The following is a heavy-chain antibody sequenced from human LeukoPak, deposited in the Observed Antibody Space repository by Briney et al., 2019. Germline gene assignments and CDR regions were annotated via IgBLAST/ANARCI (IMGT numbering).Heavy chain of an antibody. V-gene: IGHV4-4*07. Sequence: SETLSLTCTVSGGSISSYYWSWIRQPAGKGLEWIGRIYTSGSTNYNPSLKSRVTISLDTSKNQFSLKLSSVTAADTAIYYCARDFSSSSTVYYCYYMDVWGKGTTVTVSS. D-gene: IGHD6-6*01. J-gene: IGHJ6*03. CDR3: ARDFSSSSTVYYCYYMDV. CDR2: IYTSGST. CDR1: GGSISSYY.